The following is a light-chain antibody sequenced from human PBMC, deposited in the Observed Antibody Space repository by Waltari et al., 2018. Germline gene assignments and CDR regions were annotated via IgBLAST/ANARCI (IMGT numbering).Light chain of an antibody. CDR1: SSAVGFYDF. V-gene: IGLV2-14*01. CDR3: SSYTRRSYWV. J-gene: IGLJ3*02. Sequence: QSALTQPASVSGSPGQSITISCPGTSSAVGFYDFVSWFQQHPGKAPKVMIYKVNNRPSGVSNRFSGSKSANTASLTISGLQAEDEADYYCSSYTRRSYWVFGGGTQLTVL. CDR2: KVN.